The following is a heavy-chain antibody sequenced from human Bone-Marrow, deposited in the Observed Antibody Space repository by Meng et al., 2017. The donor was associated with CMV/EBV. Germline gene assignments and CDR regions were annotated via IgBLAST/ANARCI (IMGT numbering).Heavy chain of an antibody. CDR2: IYTSGST. D-gene: IGHD2-2*02. J-gene: IGHJ6*02. Sequence: GSLRLSCAVSGGSISSYYWSWIRQPAGKGLEWIGRIYTSGSTNYNPSLKSRVTMSVDTSKNQFSLKLSSVTAADTAVYYCAREQGRYCSSTSCYKEIYYYYYGMDVWGQGTTVTVSS. CDR1: GGSISSYY. CDR3: AREQGRYCSSTSCYKEIYYYYYGMDV. V-gene: IGHV4-4*07.